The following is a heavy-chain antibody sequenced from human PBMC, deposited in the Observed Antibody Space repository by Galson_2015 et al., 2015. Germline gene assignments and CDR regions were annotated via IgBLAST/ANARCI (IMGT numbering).Heavy chain of an antibody. CDR2: IYYSGST. V-gene: IGHV4-31*03. D-gene: IGHD3-10*01. Sequence: TLSLTCTVSGGSISSGGYYWSWIRQHPGKGLEWIGYIYYSGSTYFNPSLKSRVTISVDTSKNQFSLKLSSVTAADTAVYYCARDKSITMVRGVTRWFDPWGQGTLVTVSS. CDR3: ARDKSITMVRGVTRWFDP. CDR1: GGSISSGGYY. J-gene: IGHJ5*02.